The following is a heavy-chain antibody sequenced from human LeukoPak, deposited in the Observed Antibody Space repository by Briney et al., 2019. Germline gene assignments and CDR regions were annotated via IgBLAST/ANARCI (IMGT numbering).Heavy chain of an antibody. CDR1: GYTFTAYY. CDR3: ARGGTLRHSSSASSY. V-gene: IGHV1-2*04. D-gene: IGHD6-6*01. Sequence: GASVRVSCKASGYTFTAYYMHWVRQAPGQGLEWMGWINPNSGGTNYAQKFKGWVTLTRDTSTSTVYMELSSLRSEDTAVYYCARGGTLRHSSSASSYWGQGTLVTVSS. CDR2: INPNSGGT. J-gene: IGHJ4*02.